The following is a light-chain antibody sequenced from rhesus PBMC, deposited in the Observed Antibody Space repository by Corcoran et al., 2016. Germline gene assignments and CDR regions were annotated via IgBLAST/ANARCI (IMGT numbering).Light chain of an antibody. V-gene: IGKV1-19*01. CDR2: TAS. CDR1: QGISGW. J-gene: IGKJ2*01. CDR3: QQYDDLPYS. Sequence: DIQMTQSPSSLSASVGDNVTITCHASQGISGWLAWYQQTPGKAPKPLIYTASSLQSGVQSRFSGSGSGTDYTLTISSLQPEDFATYYCQQYDDLPYSFGQGTKVEIK.